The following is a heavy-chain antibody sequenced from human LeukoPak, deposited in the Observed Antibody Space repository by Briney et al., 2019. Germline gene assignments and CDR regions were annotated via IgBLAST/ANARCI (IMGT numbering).Heavy chain of an antibody. V-gene: IGHV3-30*18. CDR2: ISYDGSNK. Sequence: GRSLTLSCAAYGFTFSSYGMRWVRQAPGKGLEWVAVISYDGSNKYYADSVKGRFTISRDNSKNTPYLQMNSLRAEDTAVYYCAKDAIYYYYGMDVWGQGTTVTVSS. CDR3: AKDAIYYYYGMDV. CDR1: GFTFSSYG. J-gene: IGHJ6*02.